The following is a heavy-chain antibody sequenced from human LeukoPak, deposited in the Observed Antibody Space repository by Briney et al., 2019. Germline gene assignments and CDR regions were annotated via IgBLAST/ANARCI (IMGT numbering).Heavy chain of an antibody. D-gene: IGHD5-24*01. J-gene: IGHJ4*02. CDR1: GYSINNYW. Sequence: GESLKISCKGSGYSINNYWIGWVRQMPGKGLEWMGIIYPGDSDTRYSPSFQGQVTISADKSISTAYLQWSSLKASDTAMYYCARLYCPGCSMATMLGPFDYWGQGTLVTVSS. CDR2: IYPGDSDT. CDR3: ARLYCPGCSMATMLGPFDY. V-gene: IGHV5-51*01.